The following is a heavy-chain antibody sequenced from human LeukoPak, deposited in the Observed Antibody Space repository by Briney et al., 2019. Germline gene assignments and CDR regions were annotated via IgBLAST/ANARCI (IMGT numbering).Heavy chain of an antibody. Sequence: SVKVSCKASGSTFSSYAISWVRQAPGQGLEWMGGIIPIFGTANYAQKFQGRVTITADESTSTAYMELSSLRSEDTAVYYCARSALVGGDWPYYYYYYMDVWGKGTTVTVSS. D-gene: IGHD2-21*02. V-gene: IGHV1-69*13. J-gene: IGHJ6*03. CDR3: ARSALVGGDWPYYYYYYMDV. CDR2: IIPIFGTA. CDR1: GSTFSSYA.